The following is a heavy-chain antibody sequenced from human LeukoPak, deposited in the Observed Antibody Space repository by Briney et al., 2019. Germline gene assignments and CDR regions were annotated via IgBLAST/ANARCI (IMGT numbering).Heavy chain of an antibody. CDR1: GGSINSYY. J-gene: IGHJ4*02. CDR3: ASSRSSSGWPLIDY. D-gene: IGHD6-19*01. V-gene: IGHV4-59*01. CDR2: IYYSGST. Sequence: ASETLSLTCTVSGGSINSYYWSWIRQPPGKGLEWVGYIYYSGSTNYKPSLKRRVTISVDTSKNQFSLKVSSVTAADTAVYYCASSRSSSGWPLIDYWGQGALVTVSS.